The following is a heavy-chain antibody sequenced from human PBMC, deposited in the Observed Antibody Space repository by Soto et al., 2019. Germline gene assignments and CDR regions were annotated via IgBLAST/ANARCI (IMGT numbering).Heavy chain of an antibody. CDR2: INHSGST. CDR3: ARGLKDDILTGYSNWFDP. D-gene: IGHD3-9*01. CDR1: GGSFSGYY. J-gene: IGHJ5*02. V-gene: IGHV4-34*01. Sequence: SETLSLTCAVYGGSFSGYYWSWIRQPPGKGLEWIGEINHSGSTNYNPSLKSRVTISVDTSKNQFSLKLSSVTAADTAVYYCARGLKDDILTGYSNWFDPWGQGTLVTVSS.